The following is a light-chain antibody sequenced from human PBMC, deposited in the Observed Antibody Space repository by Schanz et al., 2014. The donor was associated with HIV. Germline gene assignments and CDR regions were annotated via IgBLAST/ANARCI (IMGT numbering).Light chain of an antibody. CDR2: GAS. CDR3: QHFDSLPIT. CDR1: QSISSSY. V-gene: IGKV3-20*01. J-gene: IGKJ5*01. Sequence: ELVMTQSPATLSVSPGERATLSCRTSQSISSSYLAWYQQKPGQAPRLLLYGASNRATGVPDRYSGSGSGTDFTLTISRLEPEDYATYFCQHFDSLPITFGQGTRLEIK.